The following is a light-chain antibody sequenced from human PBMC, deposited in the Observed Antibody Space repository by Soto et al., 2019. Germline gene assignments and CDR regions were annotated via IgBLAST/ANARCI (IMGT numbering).Light chain of an antibody. J-gene: IGKJ5*01. Sequence: EIVMTQSPAALSVSPGERTTLSCRASQSVGSNLAWYQQKPGQAPRLLIYGASTRATGMSARFSGIGSGTEFTLTISSLQSEDFAVYYCQQYNSWPLTFGQGTRLEIK. V-gene: IGKV3-15*01. CDR2: GAS. CDR1: QSVGSN. CDR3: QQYNSWPLT.